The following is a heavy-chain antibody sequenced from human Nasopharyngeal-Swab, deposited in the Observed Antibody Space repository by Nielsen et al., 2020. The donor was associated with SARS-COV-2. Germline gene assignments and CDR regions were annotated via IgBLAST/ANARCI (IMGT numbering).Heavy chain of an antibody. D-gene: IGHD2-15*01. V-gene: IGHV3-64D*08. CDR2: INDHGDRI. CDR3: TRGPDFVVAVADY. Sequence: GGSLRLSCSASGFFFSTNAMHWVRQAPGKGLEYVSTINDHGDRIHYADSVRGRFTISRDIYKNTLYLQMSSLRPEDTAVYYCTRGPDFVVAVADYWGQGTLVTLSS. CDR1: GFFFSTNA. J-gene: IGHJ4*02.